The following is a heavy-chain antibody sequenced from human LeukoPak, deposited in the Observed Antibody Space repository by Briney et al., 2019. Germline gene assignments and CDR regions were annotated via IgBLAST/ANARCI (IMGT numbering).Heavy chain of an antibody. CDR3: AISEGGLVPVTGHY. D-gene: IGHD3-16*01. Sequence: PSETLSLTCTVSGGFISSSSYYWGWIRQPPGKGLEWIGSIYYSGSTYYNPSLKSRVTISIDTSNNQFSKNQFSLKLSSVTAADTAVYFCAISEGGLVPVTGHYWGQGSLVTVSS. CDR2: IYYSGST. V-gene: IGHV4-39*01. J-gene: IGHJ4*02. CDR1: GGFISSSSYY.